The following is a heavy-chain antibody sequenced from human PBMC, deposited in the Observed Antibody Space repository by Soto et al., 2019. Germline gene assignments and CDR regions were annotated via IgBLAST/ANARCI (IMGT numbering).Heavy chain of an antibody. CDR3: AREKYDSSGPYYGMDV. CDR2: IWYDGSNK. D-gene: IGHD3-22*01. CDR1: GFTFSSYG. V-gene: IGHV3-33*01. Sequence: GGSLRHSCAASGFTFSSYGMHWVRQAPGKGLEWVAVIWYDGSNKYYADSVKGRFTISRDNSKNTLYLQMNSLRAEDTAVYYCAREKYDSSGPYYGMDVWGQGTTVTVSS. J-gene: IGHJ6*02.